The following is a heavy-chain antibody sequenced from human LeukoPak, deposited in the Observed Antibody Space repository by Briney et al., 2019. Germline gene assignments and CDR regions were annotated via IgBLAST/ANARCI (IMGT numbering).Heavy chain of an antibody. D-gene: IGHD3-9*01. Sequence: ASVKVSCKASGGTFSSYAISWVRQAPGQGLEWMGWISAYNGNTNYAQKLQGRVTMTTDTSTSTAYMELRSLRSDDTAVYYCARGSLYYDILTGYSPTYYFDYWGQGTLVTVSS. CDR3: ARGSLYYDILTGYSPTYYFDY. CDR2: ISAYNGNT. CDR1: GGTFSSYA. V-gene: IGHV1-18*01. J-gene: IGHJ4*02.